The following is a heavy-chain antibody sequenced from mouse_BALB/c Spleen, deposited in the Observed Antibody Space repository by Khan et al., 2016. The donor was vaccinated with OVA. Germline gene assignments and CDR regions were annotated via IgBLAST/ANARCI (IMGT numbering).Heavy chain of an antibody. V-gene: IGHV1S81*02. D-gene: IGHD2-1*01. CDR3: TRSGYGTFAY. Sequence: EFGAELVKPGASVKLSCKASGYTFTSYYMYWVKQRPGQGLEWIGEINPSDGDTNFNEKFKSKATLTVDKSSSTAYMQLSSLTSEDSAVYYCTRSGYGTFAYWGQGTLVTVSA. J-gene: IGHJ3*01. CDR1: GYTFTSYY. CDR2: INPSDGDT.